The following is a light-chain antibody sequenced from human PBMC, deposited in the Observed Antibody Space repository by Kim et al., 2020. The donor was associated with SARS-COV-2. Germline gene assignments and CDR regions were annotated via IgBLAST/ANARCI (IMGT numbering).Light chain of an antibody. Sequence: VSPGQTASITCSGDKLGDKYACWYQQKPGQSPVLVIYQDSKRPSGIPERFSGSNSGNTATLTISGTQAMDEADYYCQAWDSGTYVFGTGTKVTVL. CDR2: QDS. J-gene: IGLJ1*01. V-gene: IGLV3-1*01. CDR1: KLGDKY. CDR3: QAWDSGTYV.